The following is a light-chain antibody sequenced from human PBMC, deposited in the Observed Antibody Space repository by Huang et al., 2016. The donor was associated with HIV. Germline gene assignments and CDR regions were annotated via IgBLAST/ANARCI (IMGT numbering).Light chain of an antibody. Sequence: DIQMTQSPSSLSASVGDRVTVTCRTSQDIGNSLAWYQQRPGEVPTLLIYGASTLQSGVPSRFNGSGSGTDFTLTISDLRPEDVATYFCQKYNSAPRTFGQGTRVEMK. J-gene: IGKJ1*01. V-gene: IGKV1-27*01. CDR1: QDIGNS. CDR2: GAS. CDR3: QKYNSAPRT.